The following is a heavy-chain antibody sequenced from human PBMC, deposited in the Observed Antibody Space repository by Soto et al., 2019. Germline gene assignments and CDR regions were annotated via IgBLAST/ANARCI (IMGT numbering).Heavy chain of an antibody. D-gene: IGHD3-3*01. Sequence: GGSLRLSCAASGFTFSSYAMSWVRQAPGKGLEWVSAISGSGGSTYYADSVKGRFTISRDNSKNTLYLQMKSLRAEDTAVYYCAKEHRASVYDFWSGYLGGMDVWGQGTTVTVAS. CDR1: GFTFSSYA. V-gene: IGHV3-23*01. CDR2: ISGSGGST. CDR3: AKEHRASVYDFWSGYLGGMDV. J-gene: IGHJ6*02.